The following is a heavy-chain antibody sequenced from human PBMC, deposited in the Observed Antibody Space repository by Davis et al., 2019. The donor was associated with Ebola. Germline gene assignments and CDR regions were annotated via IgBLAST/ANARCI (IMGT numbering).Heavy chain of an antibody. J-gene: IGHJ4*02. Sequence: GESLKISCAASGFTFSSYAMNWVRQAPGKGLEWVSSISSSSSYIYYADSVKGRFTISRDNAKNSLYLQMNSLRAEDTAVYYCARGGGLGSPFDYWGQGTLVTVSS. CDR1: GFTFSSYA. CDR2: ISSSSSYI. D-gene: IGHD3-16*01. CDR3: ARGGGLGSPFDY. V-gene: IGHV3-21*01.